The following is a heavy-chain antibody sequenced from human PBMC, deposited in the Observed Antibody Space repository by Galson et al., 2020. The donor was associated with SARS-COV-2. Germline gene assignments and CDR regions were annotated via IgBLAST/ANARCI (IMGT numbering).Heavy chain of an antibody. Sequence: SETLSLTCTVSGGSISSGSYYWSWIRQPAGKGLEWIGRIYTSGSTNYNPSLKSRVTISVDTSKNQFSLKLSSVTAADTAVYYCARGVKWFGELGRQYYFDYWGQGTLVTVSS. D-gene: IGHD3-10*01. J-gene: IGHJ4*02. V-gene: IGHV4-61*02. CDR2: IYTSGST. CDR1: GGSISSGSYY. CDR3: ARGVKWFGELGRQYYFDY.